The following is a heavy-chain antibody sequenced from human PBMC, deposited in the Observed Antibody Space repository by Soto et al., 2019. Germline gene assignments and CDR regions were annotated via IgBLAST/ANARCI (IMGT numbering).Heavy chain of an antibody. CDR2: ITSTGSST. CDR1: GFIFSNYA. D-gene: IGHD5-12*01. V-gene: IGHV3-23*01. CDR3: AKGAEGYVVSSLDY. Sequence: EVQLLESGGGFVPPGGSLRLSCAASGFIFSNYAMTWVRQAPGKGLEWVSAITSTGSSTYYADSVKGRFTISRDNSKNTLYLKINSLTAEDTAVYYCAKGAEGYVVSSLDYWGQGTLVTVSS. J-gene: IGHJ4*02.